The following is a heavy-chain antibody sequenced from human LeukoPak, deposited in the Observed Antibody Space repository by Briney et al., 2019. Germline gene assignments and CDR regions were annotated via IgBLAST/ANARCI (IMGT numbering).Heavy chain of an antibody. CDR3: ARDHIVDPGYGMDV. CDR2: INPNSGGT. D-gene: IGHD2-21*01. V-gene: IGHV1-2*02. Sequence: RASGKVSCTASGYTFTGYYMHWVRQAPGQGLEWMGWINPNSGGTNYAQKFQGRVTMTRDTSISTAYMELSRLRSDDTAVYYCARDHIVDPGYGMDVWGQGTTVTVSS. J-gene: IGHJ6*02. CDR1: GYTFTGYY.